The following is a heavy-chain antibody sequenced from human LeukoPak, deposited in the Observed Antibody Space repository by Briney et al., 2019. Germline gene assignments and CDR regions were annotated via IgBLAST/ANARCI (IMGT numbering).Heavy chain of an antibody. CDR2: IIPILGIA. J-gene: IGHJ6*02. Sequence: SVKVSCKASGGTFSSYAISWVRQAPGQGLEWMERIIPILGIANYAQKFQGRVTITADKSTSTAYMELSSLRSEDTAVYYCARDRAPAAHYYYYGMDVWGQGTTVTVSS. V-gene: IGHV1-69*04. CDR3: ARDRAPAAHYYYYGMDV. CDR1: GGTFSSYA. D-gene: IGHD2-2*01.